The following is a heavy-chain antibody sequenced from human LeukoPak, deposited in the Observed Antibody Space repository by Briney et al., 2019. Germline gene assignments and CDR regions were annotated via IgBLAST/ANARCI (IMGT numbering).Heavy chain of an antibody. CDR3: ARDGGAGGGSYYYYMDV. V-gene: IGHV1-2*02. J-gene: IGHJ6*03. CDR1: GYTFTGYY. CDR2: INPNSGGT. Sequence: ASVKVSCKASGYTFTGYYMHWVRQAPGQGLEWMGWINPNSGGTNYAQKFQGRVTMTRDTSISTAYMELSRLRSDDTAVYYCARDGGAGGGSYYYYMDVWGKGATVTISS. D-gene: IGHD3-16*01.